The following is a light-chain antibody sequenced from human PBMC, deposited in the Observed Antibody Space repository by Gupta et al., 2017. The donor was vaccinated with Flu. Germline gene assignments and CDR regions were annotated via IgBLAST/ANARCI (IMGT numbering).Light chain of an antibody. V-gene: IGKV1-39*01. CDR3: QQTVYSPLYT. J-gene: IGKJ2*01. CDR1: QTIIKY. CDR2: AAS. Sequence: DIQLTQSPSSLSASVGDRVTITCRTSQTIIKYLNWYQKKEGRDPKLLIYAASTLPRGVPSRFRVSACGTDFPLTINSRQPEDFATYCCQQTVYSPLYTFGQGTKVEV.